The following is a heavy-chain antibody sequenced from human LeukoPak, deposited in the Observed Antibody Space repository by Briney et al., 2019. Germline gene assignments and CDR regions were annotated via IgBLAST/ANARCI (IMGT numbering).Heavy chain of an antibody. D-gene: IGHD3-3*01. CDR1: GFTFSSSS. CDR3: ARDGRNYTNYNWSDS. Sequence: GGSLRLSCAASGFTFSSSSISWVRQAPGKGLEWVSVVYSDGAGGNTYYADSVKGRFTISRDNSKNTLHLQMNNLRAEDTALYYCARDGRNYTNYNWSDSWGQGTLVTVSS. CDR2: VYSDGAGGNT. V-gene: IGHV3-23*03. J-gene: IGHJ5*01.